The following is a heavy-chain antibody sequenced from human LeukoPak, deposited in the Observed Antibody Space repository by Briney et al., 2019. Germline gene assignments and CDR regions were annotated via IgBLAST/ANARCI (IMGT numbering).Heavy chain of an antibody. CDR1: GGTFSSYA. V-gene: IGHV1-69*05. CDR3: AREPRARFLEWPLDY. D-gene: IGHD3-3*01. J-gene: IGHJ4*02. CDR2: IIPIFGTA. Sequence: SVKVSCKASGGTFSSYAISWVRQAPGQGLEWMGRIIPIFGTANYAQKFQGRVTTTTDESTSTAYMELSSLRSEDTAVYYCAREPRARFLEWPLDYWGQGTLVTVSS.